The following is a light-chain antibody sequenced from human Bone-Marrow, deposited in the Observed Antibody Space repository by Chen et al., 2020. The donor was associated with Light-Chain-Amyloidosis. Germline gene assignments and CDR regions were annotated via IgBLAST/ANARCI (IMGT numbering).Light chain of an antibody. Sequence: SYLLPQPSSVSVAPGQTATLACGGNNIGSTSVHWYQEAPGQAPLLVVYDDSDRPSGIPERLSGSNTGNTATLTISRVEAGDEADYYCQVWDRSSDRPVFGGGTKLTVI. CDR1: NIGSTS. CDR3: QVWDRSSDRPV. V-gene: IGLV3-21*02. J-gene: IGLJ3*02. CDR2: DDS.